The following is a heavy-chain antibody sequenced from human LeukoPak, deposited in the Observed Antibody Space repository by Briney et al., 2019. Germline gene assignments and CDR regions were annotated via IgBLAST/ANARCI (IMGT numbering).Heavy chain of an antibody. V-gene: IGHV4-34*01. CDR3: ARDPGPLWFGEYN. D-gene: IGHD3-10*01. Sequence: GSLRLSCAASGFTFSSYEMNWVRQAPGKGLEWIGEINHSGSTNYNPSLKSRVTISVDTSKNQFSLKLSSVTAADTAVYYCARDPGPLWFGEYNWGQGTLVTVSS. J-gene: IGHJ4*02. CDR1: GFTFSSYE. CDR2: INHSGST.